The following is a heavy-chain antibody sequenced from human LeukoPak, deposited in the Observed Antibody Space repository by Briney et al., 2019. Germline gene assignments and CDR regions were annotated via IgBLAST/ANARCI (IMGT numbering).Heavy chain of an antibody. V-gene: IGHV3-48*02. CDR1: GFPFRDYV. CDR3: AADSDWAFHY. Sequence: GGSLRLSCAASGFPFRDYVMSWVRQAPGKGLEWVSYINHNAELVYYADSVKGRFTISRDNGKNSLYLQMNSLRDEDTAVYYCAADSDWAFHYWGQGTRVTVSS. D-gene: IGHD2-21*02. J-gene: IGHJ4*02. CDR2: INHNAELV.